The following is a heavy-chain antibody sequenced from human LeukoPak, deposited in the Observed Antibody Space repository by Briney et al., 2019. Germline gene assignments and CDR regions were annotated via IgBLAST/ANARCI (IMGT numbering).Heavy chain of an antibody. CDR1: GGSISSSNW. CDR2: IYHSGST. CDR3: ASVVVPAARGYYYYMDV. V-gene: IGHV4-4*02. J-gene: IGHJ6*03. D-gene: IGHD2-2*01. Sequence: SETLSLTCAVSGGSISSSNWWSWVRQPPGKGLEWIGEIYHSGSTNYNPSLKSRVTISVDKSKNQFSLKLSSVTAADTAVYYCASVVVPAARGYYYYMDVWGKGTTVTVSS.